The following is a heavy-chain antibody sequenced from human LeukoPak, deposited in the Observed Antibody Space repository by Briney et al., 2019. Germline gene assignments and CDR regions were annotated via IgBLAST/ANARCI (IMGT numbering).Heavy chain of an antibody. CDR2: ISSSSSYI. D-gene: IGHD2-8*01. V-gene: IGHV3-21*01. J-gene: IGHJ4*02. Sequence: GGSLRLSCAASGFTFSSYSMNWVRQAPGRGLEWVSSISSSSSYIYYADSVKGRFTISRGNAKNSLYLQMNSLRAEDTAVYYCARMLSVADDYWGQGTLVTVSS. CDR3: ARMLSVADDY. CDR1: GFTFSSYS.